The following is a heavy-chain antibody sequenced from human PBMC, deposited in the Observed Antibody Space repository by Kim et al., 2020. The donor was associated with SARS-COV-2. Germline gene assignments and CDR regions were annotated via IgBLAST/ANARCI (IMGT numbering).Heavy chain of an antibody. CDR3: ARRYYYDSGNHYAFDI. CDR1: GFSSSDHW. CDR2: INPDGSVT. J-gene: IGHJ3*02. Sequence: GGSLRLSCAVSGFSSSDHWMHWVRQAPGKGLVWVSRINPDGSVTNYAESVTGRFTISRDKAKNTLYLQMNSLRAEDTAVYYCARRYYYDSGNHYAFDIWGQGTTVTVSS. D-gene: IGHD3-10*01. V-gene: IGHV3-74*01.